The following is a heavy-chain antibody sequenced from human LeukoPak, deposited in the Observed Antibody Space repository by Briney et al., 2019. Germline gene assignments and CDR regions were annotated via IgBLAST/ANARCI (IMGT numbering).Heavy chain of an antibody. CDR2: ISSSSSYI. V-gene: IGHV3-21*01. J-gene: IGHJ4*02. Sequence: GGSLRLSCAASGFTFSSYSMNWVRQAPGKGLEWVSSISSSSSYIYYADSVKGRFTISRDNAKNSLYLQMNSLRAEDTAVYYCARDLQGPVVPAATFDYWGQGTLVTVSS. CDR1: GFTFSSYS. CDR3: ARDLQGPVVPAATFDY. D-gene: IGHD2-2*01.